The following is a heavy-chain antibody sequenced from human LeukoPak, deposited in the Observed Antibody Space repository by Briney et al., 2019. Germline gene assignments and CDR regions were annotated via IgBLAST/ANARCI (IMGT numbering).Heavy chain of an antibody. Sequence: SETLSLTCTVSGGSISSYYWSWIRQPPGKGLEWIGYIYYRGSTNYNPSLKSRVTISVDTSKNQFSLKLSSVTAADTAVYYCARHAASVPPSYYGMDVWGQGTTVTVSS. D-gene: IGHD6-13*01. CDR3: ARHAASVPPSYYGMDV. J-gene: IGHJ6*02. CDR2: IYYRGST. CDR1: GGSISSYY. V-gene: IGHV4-59*08.